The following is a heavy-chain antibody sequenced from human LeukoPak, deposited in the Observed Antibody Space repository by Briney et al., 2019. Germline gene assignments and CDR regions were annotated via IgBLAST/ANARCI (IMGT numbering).Heavy chain of an antibody. Sequence: SETLSLTCTVSGGSISSSSYYWGWIRQPPGKGLEWIGSIYYSGNTYYNPSLKSRVTISVDTSNNQFSLKLSSVAAADTAVYYCAITAAYYYDSSDSGYPDYWGQGTLVTVSS. CDR3: AITAAYYYDSSDSGYPDY. V-gene: IGHV4-39*01. D-gene: IGHD3-22*01. J-gene: IGHJ4*02. CDR1: GGSISSSSYY. CDR2: IYYSGNT.